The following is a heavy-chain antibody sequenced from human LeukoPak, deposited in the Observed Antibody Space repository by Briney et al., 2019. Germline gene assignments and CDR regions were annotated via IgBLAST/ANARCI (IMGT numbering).Heavy chain of an antibody. CDR2: ISGSGDDT. V-gene: IGHV3-23*01. CDR3: ARDESPVLATHLDS. J-gene: IGHJ4*02. Sequence: GGSLRLSCAASGFTLSSYAMTWVRQARGKGLEWVSAISGSGDDTHYADSVKGRFSISSDISKNTLFLQMNALRAEDTAVYFCARDESPVLATHLDSWGEGTLVTVS. D-gene: IGHD4/OR15-4a*01. CDR1: GFTLSSYA.